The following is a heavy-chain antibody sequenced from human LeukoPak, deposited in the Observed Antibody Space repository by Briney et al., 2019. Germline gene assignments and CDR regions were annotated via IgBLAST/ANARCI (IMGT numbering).Heavy chain of an antibody. CDR1: GGSISSSSYY. D-gene: IGHD3-22*01. Sequence: KSSETLSLTCTVSGGSISSSSYYWGWIRQPPGKGLEWIGSIYYSGSTYYNPSLKSRVTISVDTSKNQFSLKLSSVTAADTAVYYCASPYYYDSSGYPAFDIWGQGTMVTVSS. CDR3: ASPYYYDSSGYPAFDI. J-gene: IGHJ3*02. CDR2: IYYSGST. V-gene: IGHV4-39*01.